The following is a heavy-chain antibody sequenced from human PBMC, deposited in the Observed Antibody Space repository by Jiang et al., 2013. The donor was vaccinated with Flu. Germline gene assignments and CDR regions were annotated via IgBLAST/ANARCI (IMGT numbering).Heavy chain of an antibody. V-gene: IGHV3-66*01. CDR2: IYSGGST. Sequence: SGFTVSSNYMSWVRQAPGKGLEWVSVIYSGGSTYYADSVKGRFTISRDNSKNTLYLQMNSLRAEDTAVYYCARGIAAAGIRPGWGQGTLVTVSS. J-gene: IGHJ4*02. D-gene: IGHD6-13*01. CDR3: ARGIAAAGIRPG. CDR1: GFTVSSNY.